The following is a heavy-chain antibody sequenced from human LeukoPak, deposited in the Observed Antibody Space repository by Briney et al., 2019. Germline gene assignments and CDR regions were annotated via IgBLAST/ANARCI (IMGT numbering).Heavy chain of an antibody. D-gene: IGHD6-13*01. CDR3: ARGRIAAAATDF. CDR1: GFIFSTFS. CDR2: VSTTSNTI. J-gene: IGHJ4*02. Sequence: GGSLRLSYAASGFIFSTFSMNWVRQAPGKGLEWISYVSTTSNTIYYADSVKGRFTISRDNAKNSLYLQMNSLRAEDTAVYYCARGRIAAAATDFWGQGTLATVSS. V-gene: IGHV3-48*01.